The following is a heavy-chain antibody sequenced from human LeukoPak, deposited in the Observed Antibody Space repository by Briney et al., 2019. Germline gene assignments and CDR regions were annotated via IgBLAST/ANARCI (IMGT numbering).Heavy chain of an antibody. D-gene: IGHD6-19*01. J-gene: IGHJ6*03. CDR1: EFTFSAYN. V-gene: IGHV3-21*01. Sequence: TGGSLRLSCAASEFTFSAYNMNWVRRTPGKGLEWVSSITTSSTYMFYADSVRGRFTISRDNAENSLYLQMNSLRDEDTAVYYCARDPYSGGYGAYYYYYMDVWGKGTTVTVSS. CDR3: ARDPYSGGYGAYYYYYMDV. CDR2: ITTSSTYM.